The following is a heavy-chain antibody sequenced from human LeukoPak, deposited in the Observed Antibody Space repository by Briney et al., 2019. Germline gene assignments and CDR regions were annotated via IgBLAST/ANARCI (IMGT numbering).Heavy chain of an antibody. CDR3: ARVLRQLASYYYYYMDV. V-gene: IGHV3-7*01. CDR1: GFTFSSYW. Sequence: GGSLRLSCAASGFTFSSYWMSWVRQAPGKELEWVANIKQDGSEKYYVDSVKGRFTISRDNAKNSLYLQMNSLRAEDTAVYYCARVLRQLASYYYYYMDVWGKGTTVTVSS. J-gene: IGHJ6*03. D-gene: IGHD2-2*01. CDR2: IKQDGSEK.